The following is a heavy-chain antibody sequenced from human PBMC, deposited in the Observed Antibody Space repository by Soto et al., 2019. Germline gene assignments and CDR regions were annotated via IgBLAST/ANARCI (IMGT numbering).Heavy chain of an antibody. J-gene: IGHJ6*02. CDR3: ARRSDTAGYYYGMDV. Sequence: GESLKISCKGSGYSFTSYWIGWVRQMPGKGLEWMGIIYPGDSDTRYSPSFQGQVTISADKSISTAYLQWSSLKASDTAMYYCARRSDTAGYYYGMDVWGQGATVTVFS. CDR1: GYSFTSYW. D-gene: IGHD6-13*01. V-gene: IGHV5-51*01. CDR2: IYPGDSDT.